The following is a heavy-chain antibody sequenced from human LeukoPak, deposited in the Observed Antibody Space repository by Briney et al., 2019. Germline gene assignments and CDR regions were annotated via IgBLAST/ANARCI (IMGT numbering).Heavy chain of an antibody. Sequence: ASVKVSCKASGGTFSSYAISWVRQAPGQGLEWMGGIIPIFGTANYAQKFQGRVTITADESTSTAYMELSRLRSDDTAVYYCARDLVRGIAAAGTGYYYYMDVWGKGTTVTISS. CDR2: IIPIFGTA. J-gene: IGHJ6*03. D-gene: IGHD6-13*01. CDR1: GGTFSSYA. CDR3: ARDLVRGIAAAGTGYYYYMDV. V-gene: IGHV1-69*13.